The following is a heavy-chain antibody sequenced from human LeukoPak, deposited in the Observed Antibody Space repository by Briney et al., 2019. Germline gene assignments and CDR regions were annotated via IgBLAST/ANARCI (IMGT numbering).Heavy chain of an antibody. V-gene: IGHV4-4*07. CDR3: ARVVGYYDFWSGYYMRDYYYYVDV. CDR1: GDSMKNYF. CDR2: MYTSGST. D-gene: IGHD3-3*01. J-gene: IGHJ6*03. Sequence: PSDTLSLTCSVSGDSMKNYFWNWIRQPAGKGLEWIGRMYTSGSTTYNPSLESRVTMTVDTSENQFSLKLSSVTAADTAVYYCARVVGYYDFWSGYYMRDYYYYVDVWGKGTTVTVSS.